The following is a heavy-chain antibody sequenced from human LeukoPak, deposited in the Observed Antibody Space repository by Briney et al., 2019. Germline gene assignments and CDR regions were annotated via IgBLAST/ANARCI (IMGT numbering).Heavy chain of an antibody. J-gene: IGHJ4*02. V-gene: IGHV4-61*02. CDR3: ARTRYYYNSRSYGAPYYFDY. Sequence: SETLSLTCTVSGYSISSGYYWSWIRQPAGKGLEWIGRIYTSGSTNYNPSLKSRVTMSVDTSKNQFSLKLSSVTAADTAVYYCARTRYYYNSRSYGAPYYFDYWGQGTLVTVSS. CDR1: GYSISSGYY. CDR2: IYTSGST. D-gene: IGHD3-10*01.